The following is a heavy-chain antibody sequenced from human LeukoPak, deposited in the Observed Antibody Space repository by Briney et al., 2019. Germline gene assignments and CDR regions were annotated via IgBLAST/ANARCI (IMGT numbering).Heavy chain of an antibody. J-gene: IGHJ4*02. CDR1: GFTFSSYG. V-gene: IGHV3-33*06. CDR3: AKDRETYYYDSSGLDY. Sequence: PGGSLRLSCAASGFTFSSYGMHWVRQAPGKGLEWVAVIWYDGSNKYYADSVKGRFTISRDNSKNTLYLQVNSLRAEDTAVYYCAKDRETYYYDSSGLDYWGQGTLVTVSS. CDR2: IWYDGSNK. D-gene: IGHD3-22*01.